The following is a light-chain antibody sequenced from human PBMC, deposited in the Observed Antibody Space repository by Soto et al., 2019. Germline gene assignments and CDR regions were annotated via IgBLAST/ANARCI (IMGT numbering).Light chain of an antibody. J-gene: IGLJ1*01. CDR1: SSDVCGYNY. CDR2: EVS. Sequence: QSALAQPPSASGSPGQSVTISCTGTSSDVCGYNYFSWYQQHPGKAPKLMIYEVSKRPSGAPDRFSVSKSGNPSSLTFFVLLAEDEADYSCTSYAGSNKFFYVFGTGTKVTVL. CDR3: TSYAGSNKFFYV. V-gene: IGLV2-8*01.